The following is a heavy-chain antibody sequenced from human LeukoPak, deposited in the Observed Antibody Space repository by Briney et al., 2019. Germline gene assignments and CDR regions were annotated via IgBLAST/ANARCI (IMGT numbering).Heavy chain of an antibody. Sequence: ASVTVSCKASGYTFTVYYMHWVRQAPGQGLEWMGWINPDSGDTNYAQKFQGRVTVTRDTSITTASMELSRLRSDDTAVYHCARGQGYDYARFGMDVWGQGTTVTVSS. CDR3: ARGQGYDYARFGMDV. CDR2: INPDSGDT. D-gene: IGHD5-12*01. CDR1: GYTFTVYY. J-gene: IGHJ6*02. V-gene: IGHV1-2*02.